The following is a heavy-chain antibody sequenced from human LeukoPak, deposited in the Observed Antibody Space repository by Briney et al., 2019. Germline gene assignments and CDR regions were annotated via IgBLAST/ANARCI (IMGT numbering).Heavy chain of an antibody. V-gene: IGHV4-38-2*01. CDR3: ARHSTTWYGDY. CDR2: IYYSGTT. D-gene: IGHD6-13*01. J-gene: IGHJ4*02. Sequence: PSETLSLTCAVSGYSISSGYYWGWIRQPPGKGLEWIGSIYYSGTTNYNPSLKSRVTISVDTSKNQFSLNLSSVTAADTALYYCARHSTTWYGDYWGQGTLVTVSS. CDR1: GYSISSGYY.